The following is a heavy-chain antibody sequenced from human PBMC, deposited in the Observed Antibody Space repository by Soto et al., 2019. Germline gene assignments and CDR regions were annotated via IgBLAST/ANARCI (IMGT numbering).Heavy chain of an antibody. Sequence: GGSLRLSCAASGFIFSTYAMNWVRQTPGKGLEWVSAISSSGDSTYYAESVRGRFTISRDNSINTLYLQMSRLRTEDTAVYYCAHPRGYGVFDAVDIWGQGTMVTVSS. CDR1: GFIFSTYA. CDR3: AHPRGYGVFDAVDI. CDR2: ISSSGDST. J-gene: IGHJ3*02. V-gene: IGHV3-23*01. D-gene: IGHD4-17*01.